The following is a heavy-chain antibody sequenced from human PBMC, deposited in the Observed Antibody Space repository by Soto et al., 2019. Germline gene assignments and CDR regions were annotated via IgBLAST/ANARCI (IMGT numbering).Heavy chain of an antibody. V-gene: IGHV1-69*13. CDR3: ARGIVVVVAATLDYGMDV. J-gene: IGHJ6*02. Sequence: GASVKVSCKASGGTFSSYAISWVRQAPGQGLEWMGGIIPIFGTANYAQKFQGRVTITADESTSTAYMELSSLRSEDTAVYYCARGIVVVVAATLDYGMDVWGQGTTVTVSS. D-gene: IGHD2-15*01. CDR2: IIPIFGTA. CDR1: GGTFSSYA.